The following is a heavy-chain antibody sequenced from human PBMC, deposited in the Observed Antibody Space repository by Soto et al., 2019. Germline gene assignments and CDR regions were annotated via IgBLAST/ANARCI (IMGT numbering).Heavy chain of an antibody. J-gene: IGHJ6*02. V-gene: IGHV3-30-3*01. CDR1: GFTFSSYA. CDR2: ISYDGSNK. Sequence: QVQLVESGGGVVQPGRSLRLSCAASGFTFSSYAMHWVRQAPGKGLEWVAVISYDGSNKYYADSVKGRFTISRDNSKNTLYLQMNSVRAGVTAGYYCARTLGFGASGDGMDVWGQGTTVTVAS. CDR3: ARTLGFGASGDGMDV. D-gene: IGHD3-10*01.